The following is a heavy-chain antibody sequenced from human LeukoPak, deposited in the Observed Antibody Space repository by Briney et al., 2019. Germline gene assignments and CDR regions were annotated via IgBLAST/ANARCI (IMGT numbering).Heavy chain of an antibody. CDR1: GFTFSSYG. D-gene: IGHD5-12*01. V-gene: IGHV3-33*01. CDR3: TRDIVATYYYYGMDV. Sequence: GGSLRLSCAASGFTFSSYGMHWVRQAPGKGLDWVAVIWYDGSNKYYADSVKGRFTISRDNSKNTLYLQMNSLRAEDTAVYYCTRDIVATYYYYGMDVWGKGTTVTVSS. J-gene: IGHJ6*04. CDR2: IWYDGSNK.